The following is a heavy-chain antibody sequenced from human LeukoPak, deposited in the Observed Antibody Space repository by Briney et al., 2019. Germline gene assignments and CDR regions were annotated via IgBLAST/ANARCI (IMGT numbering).Heavy chain of an antibody. CDR1: AGSISSGDYY. CDR2: IYYSGST. Sequence: PSQTLSLTCTVSAGSISSGDYYWSWIRQPPGKGLEWIGYIYYSGSTYYNPSLKSRVTISVDTSKNQFSLKLSSVTAADTAVYYCARGFHYDFWSGYFGRVWFDPWGQGTLVTVSS. J-gene: IGHJ5*02. CDR3: ARGFHYDFWSGYFGRVWFDP. V-gene: IGHV4-30-4*08. D-gene: IGHD3-3*01.